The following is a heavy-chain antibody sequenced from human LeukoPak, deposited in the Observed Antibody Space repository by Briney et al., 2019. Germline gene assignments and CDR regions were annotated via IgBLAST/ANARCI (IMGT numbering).Heavy chain of an antibody. J-gene: IGHJ3*02. Sequence: SQTLSLTCTVSGGSISSGGYYWSWIRQHPGKGLEWIGYIYYSGSTYYSPSLKSRVTISVDTSKNQFSLKLSSVTAADTAVYYCASTPRTGDDAFDIWGQGTMVTVSS. V-gene: IGHV4-31*03. CDR3: ASTPRTGDDAFDI. CDR1: GGSISSGGYY. CDR2: IYYSGST. D-gene: IGHD7-27*01.